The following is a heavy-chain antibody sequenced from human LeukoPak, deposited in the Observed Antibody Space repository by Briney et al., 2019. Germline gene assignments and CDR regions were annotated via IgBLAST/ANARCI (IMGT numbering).Heavy chain of an antibody. Sequence: TATETLSLTCTVSGGSISSSSYYWGWIRQPPVKGLEWIGSIYYSGSTYYNPSLKSRVTISVDTSKNQFSLKLSSVTAADTAVYYCARDRYYYDSSGYYYFDYWGQGTLVTVSS. J-gene: IGHJ4*02. D-gene: IGHD3-22*01. CDR2: IYYSGST. CDR1: GGSISSSSYY. CDR3: ARDRYYYDSSGYYYFDY. V-gene: IGHV4-39*02.